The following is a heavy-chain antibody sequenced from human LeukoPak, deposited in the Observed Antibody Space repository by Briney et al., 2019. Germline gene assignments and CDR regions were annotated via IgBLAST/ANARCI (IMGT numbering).Heavy chain of an antibody. D-gene: IGHD3-3*01. Sequence: GGSLRLSCAASGFSLSNYAMHWVRQTPGKGPEWVAVIWYDGSNEYYSEFVKGRFAISRDTSRNTLYLQMNNVRAEDTAVYFCARDPGLRLDSWGQGTLVTVS. J-gene: IGHJ4*02. V-gene: IGHV3-33*01. CDR2: IWYDGSNE. CDR1: GFSLSNYA. CDR3: ARDPGLRLDS.